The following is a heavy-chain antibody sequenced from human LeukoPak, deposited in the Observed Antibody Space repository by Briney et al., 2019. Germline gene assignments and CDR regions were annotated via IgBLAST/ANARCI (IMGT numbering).Heavy chain of an antibody. V-gene: IGHV4-39*01. CDR2: IYYSGTT. J-gene: IGHJ5*02. Sequence: SETLSLTCTVSGESIRSGHYYWAWIRQTPGKGLQWIGSIYYSGTTYHNPYLKSRVTISIDASNNQFSLELISMTAADTAVYFCARQPKACAPGVYVTGKACWFDPWGQGRLVTVSS. CDR3: ARQPKACAPGVYVTGKACWFDP. D-gene: IGHD3-10*01. CDR1: GESIRSGHYY.